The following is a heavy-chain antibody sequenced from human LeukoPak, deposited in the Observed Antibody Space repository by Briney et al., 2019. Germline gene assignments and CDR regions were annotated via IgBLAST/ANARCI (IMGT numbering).Heavy chain of an antibody. CDR1: GYTFTDYF. V-gene: IGHV1-2*02. Sequence: ASVKVSCKASGYTFTDYFMHWVRKAPGQGLGWVGWINPNSGDTKYAKRFQGRVTMTRDTSISAAYMELTKLTSDDTAVYYSSRDGDLDWLPSGFWGQGTLVTVSS. CDR3: SRDGDLDWLPSGF. CDR2: INPNSGDT. J-gene: IGHJ4*02. D-gene: IGHD3-9*01.